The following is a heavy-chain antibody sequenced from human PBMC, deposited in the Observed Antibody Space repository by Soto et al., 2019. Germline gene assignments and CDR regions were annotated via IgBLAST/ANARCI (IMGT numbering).Heavy chain of an antibody. J-gene: IGHJ5*02. CDR1: GGSVSSGSYY. D-gene: IGHD6-6*01. CDR3: ARSIAARNWFDP. Sequence: SETLSLTCTVSGGSVSSGSYYWSWIRQPPGKGLEWIGYIYYSGSTNYNPSLKSRVTISVDTSKNQFSLKLSSVTAADTAVYYCARSIAARNWFDPWGQGTLVTVSS. CDR2: IYYSGST. V-gene: IGHV4-61*01.